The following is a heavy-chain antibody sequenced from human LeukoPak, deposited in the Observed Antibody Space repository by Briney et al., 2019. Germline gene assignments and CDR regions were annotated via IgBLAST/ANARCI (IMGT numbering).Heavy chain of an antibody. Sequence: SQTLSLTCVISGDSVSSNSAAWNWIRQSPSRGLEWLGRTYYRSKWYYDYSVAVKSRVTINPDTSKNQFSLQLSSVTLEDTAVYYCVRDPVGGSTIFDCWGQGTLVTVSS. CDR1: GDSVSSNSAA. CDR2: TYYRSKWYY. D-gene: IGHD1-26*01. CDR3: VRDPVGGSTIFDC. V-gene: IGHV6-1*01. J-gene: IGHJ4*02.